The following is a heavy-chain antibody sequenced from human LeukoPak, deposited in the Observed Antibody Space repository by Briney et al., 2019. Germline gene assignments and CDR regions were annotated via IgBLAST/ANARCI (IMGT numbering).Heavy chain of an antibody. D-gene: IGHD2-21*02. CDR3: ARDSSYCGGDCYSYFDY. V-gene: IGHV3-64*01. J-gene: IGHJ4*02. CDR1: GFTFSSYA. Sequence: GGSLRLSCAASGFTFSSYAMHWVRQAPGKGLEYVSAISSNGGSTYYANSVKGRFTISRDNSKNTLYLQMGSLRAEDMAVYYCARDSSYCGGDCYSYFDYWGQGTLVTVSS. CDR2: ISSNGGST.